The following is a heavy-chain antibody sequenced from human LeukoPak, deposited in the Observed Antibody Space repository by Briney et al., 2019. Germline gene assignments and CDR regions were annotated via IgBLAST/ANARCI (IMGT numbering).Heavy chain of an antibody. CDR3: ARVQRGYSYGPYYSDY. V-gene: IGHV5-10-1*01. CDR2: IDPSDSYT. Sequence: GESLRISCKGSGYSFTSYWISWVRQMPGKGLEWMGRIDPSDSYTNYSPSFQGHVTISADKSISTAYLQWSSLKASDTAMYYCARVQRGYSYGPYYSDYWGQGTLVTVSS. D-gene: IGHD5-18*01. CDR1: GYSFTSYW. J-gene: IGHJ4*02.